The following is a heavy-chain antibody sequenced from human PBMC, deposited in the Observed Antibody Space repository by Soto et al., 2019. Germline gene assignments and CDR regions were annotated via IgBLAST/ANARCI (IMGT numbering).Heavy chain of an antibody. CDR2: IIPIFGTA. V-gene: IGHV1-69*13. CDR3: ARNYYDILTGPTDYYYYGMDV. CDR1: GGTFSSYA. J-gene: IGHJ6*02. D-gene: IGHD3-9*01. Sequence: SVKVSCKASGGTFSSYAISWVRQAPGQGLEWMGGIIPIFGTANYAQKFQGRVTITADESTSTAYMELSSLRSEDTAVYYCARNYYDILTGPTDYYYYGMDVWGQGTTVTVSS.